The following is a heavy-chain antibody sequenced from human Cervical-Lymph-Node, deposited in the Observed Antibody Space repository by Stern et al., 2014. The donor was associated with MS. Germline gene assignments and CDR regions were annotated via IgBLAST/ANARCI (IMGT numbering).Heavy chain of an antibody. D-gene: IGHD6-13*01. CDR1: GFTFSSYA. V-gene: IGHV3-23*04. Sequence: VQLVESGGGLRQPGGSLRLSCAVSGFTFSSYAMSWVRQAPGKGLEWVSGIGTSGDSTNYADSVKGRFTISRDNSKSTLYLQMNNLRAEDTAIYYCAKGYSNNWYYIDYWGQGTLVTVSS. CDR3: AKGYSNNWYYIDY. CDR2: IGTSGDST. J-gene: IGHJ4*02.